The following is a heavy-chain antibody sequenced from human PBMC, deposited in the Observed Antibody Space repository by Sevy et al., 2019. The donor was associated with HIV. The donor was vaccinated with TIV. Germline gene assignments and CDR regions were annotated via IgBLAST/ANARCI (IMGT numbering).Heavy chain of an antibody. D-gene: IGHD3-22*01. Sequence: GGSLRLSCAASGFSVSNSYMSWVRQAPGKGLQWVSVIYSGDSTYYTDSVKGRFTIPRDNSKNTLYLQMNGLRAEETAVYYCARLSVYYYDSSGYYTTGHAFDIWGQGTMVTVSS. V-gene: IGHV3-53*01. J-gene: IGHJ3*02. CDR2: IYSGDST. CDR1: GFSVSNSY. CDR3: ARLSVYYYDSSGYYTTGHAFDI.